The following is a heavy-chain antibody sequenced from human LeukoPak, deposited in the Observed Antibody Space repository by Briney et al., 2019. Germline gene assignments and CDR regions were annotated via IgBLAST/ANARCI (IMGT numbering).Heavy chain of an antibody. Sequence: SETLSLTCAVYGGSFSGYYWSWIRQPPGKGLEWIGEINHSGSTNYNPSLKSRVTISVDTSKNQFSLKLSSVTAADTAVYYCAKDRRTTVTRVGYFQHWGQGTLVTVSS. V-gene: IGHV4-34*01. CDR2: INHSGST. D-gene: IGHD4-17*01. J-gene: IGHJ1*01. CDR3: AKDRRTTVTRVGYFQH. CDR1: GGSFSGYY.